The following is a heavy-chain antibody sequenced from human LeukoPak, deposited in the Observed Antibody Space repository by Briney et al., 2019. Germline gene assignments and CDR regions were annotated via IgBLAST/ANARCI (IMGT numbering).Heavy chain of an antibody. D-gene: IGHD5-18*01. CDR1: GGSISSSSYY. Sequence: PSETLSLTCTVSGGSISSSSYYWGWIRQPPGKGLEWIGSIYYSGSTYYNPSLKSRVTISVDTSKNQFSLKLSSVTAADTAVYYCARHSLGYSYGSNWFDPWGQGTLVTVSS. CDR2: IYYSGST. J-gene: IGHJ5*02. CDR3: ARHSLGYSYGSNWFDP. V-gene: IGHV4-39*01.